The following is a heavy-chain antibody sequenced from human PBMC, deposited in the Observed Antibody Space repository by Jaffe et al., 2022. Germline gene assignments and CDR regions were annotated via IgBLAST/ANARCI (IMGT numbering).Heavy chain of an antibody. D-gene: IGHD4-17*01. Sequence: QVQLQQWGAGLLKPSETLSLTCAVYGGSFSGYYWSWIRQPPGKGLEWIGEINHSGSTNYNPSLKSRVTISVDTSKNQFSLKLSSVTAADTAVYYCARVGSTVTKKYYYYYYMDVWGKGTTVTVSS. CDR1: GGSFSGYY. J-gene: IGHJ6*03. CDR3: ARVGSTVTKKYYYYYYMDV. V-gene: IGHV4-34*01. CDR2: INHSGST.